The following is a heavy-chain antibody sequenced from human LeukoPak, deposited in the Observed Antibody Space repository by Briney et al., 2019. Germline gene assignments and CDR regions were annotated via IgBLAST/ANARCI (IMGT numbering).Heavy chain of an antibody. CDR3: AREGPGSGCFFDY. CDR1: GYTFTGYY. CDR2: INPNSGGT. V-gene: IGHV1-2*02. Sequence: ASVKVSCKASGYTFTGYYMHWVRQAPGQGLEWMGWINPNSGGTNYAQKFQGRVTMTRDTSTSTVFMEVNSLRSEDTAMYYCAREGPGSGCFFDYWGQGTLVTVSS. D-gene: IGHD6-19*01. J-gene: IGHJ4*02.